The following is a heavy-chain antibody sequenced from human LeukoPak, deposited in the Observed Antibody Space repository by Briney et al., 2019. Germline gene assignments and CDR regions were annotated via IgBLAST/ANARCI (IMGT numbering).Heavy chain of an antibody. CDR1: GFTFGGSY. J-gene: IGHJ5*02. Sequence: GGSLRLSCAASGFTFGGSYMTWIRQAPGKGLEGVSYISGSGQTIYYADSVKGRFTISRDNAKKSLYLQMNSLRVEDTAVYYCASAVREQQPWGQGTLVTVSS. D-gene: IGHD6-13*01. CDR3: ASAVREQQP. V-gene: IGHV3-11*04. CDR2: ISGSGQTI.